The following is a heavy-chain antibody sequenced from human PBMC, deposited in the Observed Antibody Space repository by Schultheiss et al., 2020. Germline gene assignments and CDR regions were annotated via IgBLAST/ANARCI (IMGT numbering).Heavy chain of an antibody. Sequence: ASVKVSCKASGYTFTGYYMHWVRQAPGQGLEWMGWMNPNSGNTGYAQKLQDRVTMTTDTSTSTAFMVLRGLRSDDTAVYYCASRRIGGYYYYGMDVWGQGTTVTVSS. J-gene: IGHJ6*02. V-gene: IGHV1-18*04. CDR2: MNPNSGNT. D-gene: IGHD2-15*01. CDR1: GYTFTGYY. CDR3: ASRRIGGYYYYGMDV.